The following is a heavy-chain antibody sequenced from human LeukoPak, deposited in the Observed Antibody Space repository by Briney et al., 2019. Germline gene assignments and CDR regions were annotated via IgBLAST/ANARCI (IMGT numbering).Heavy chain of an antibody. Sequence: ASVKVSCKASGYTFTGYYMRWVRQAPGPGLEWMGWINPNSGGTNYAQKFQGRVTMTRDTSISTAYMELSRLRSDDTAVYYCARDSPSIVVVPAAMGEDYYYYHGMDVWGQGTTVTVSS. CDR1: GYTFTGYY. J-gene: IGHJ6*02. V-gene: IGHV1-2*02. CDR3: ARDSPSIVVVPAAMGEDYYYYHGMDV. D-gene: IGHD2-2*01. CDR2: INPNSGGT.